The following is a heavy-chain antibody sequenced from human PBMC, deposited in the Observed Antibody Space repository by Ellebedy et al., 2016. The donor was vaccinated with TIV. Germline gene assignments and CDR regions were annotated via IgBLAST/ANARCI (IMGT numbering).Heavy chain of an antibody. CDR1: GFSLNTRGMC. CDR2: IDWDEEK. D-gene: IGHD4-17*01. V-gene: IGHV2-70*01. Sequence: SGPPLVKPTQTLTLTCTFSGFSLNTRGMCVSWIRQHPGKALEWLAFIDWDEEKYYSTSLETRLTISKETSKNQVVLTMTNMDPVDKATYYCARKRRGYGDDQYFDYWGQGTLVTVPP. J-gene: IGHJ4*02. CDR3: ARKRRGYGDDQYFDY.